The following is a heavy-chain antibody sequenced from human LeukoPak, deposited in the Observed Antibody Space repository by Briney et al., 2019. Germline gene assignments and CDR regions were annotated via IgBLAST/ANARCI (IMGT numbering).Heavy chain of an antibody. D-gene: IGHD5-12*01. J-gene: IGHJ4*02. CDR1: GFTFSSYA. V-gene: IGHV3-30-3*01. CDR2: ISYDGSNK. Sequence: PGRSLRLSCAASGFTFSSYAMHWVRQAPGKGLEWVAVISYDGSNKYYADSVKGRFTISRDNSKNTLYLQMNSLRAEDTAVYYCARATARGYGYFDYWGQGTLVTVSS. CDR3: ARATARGYGYFDY.